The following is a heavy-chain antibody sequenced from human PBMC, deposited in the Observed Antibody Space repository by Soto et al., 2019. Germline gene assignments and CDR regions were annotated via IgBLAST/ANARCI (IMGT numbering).Heavy chain of an antibody. D-gene: IGHD6-19*01. V-gene: IGHV4-61*01. CDR3: ARDLAGYNSGWYGNNWFDP. CDR1: GGSVSSGSYY. J-gene: IGHJ5*02. Sequence: SETVSLTXTVSGGSVSSGSYYWSWIRQPPGKGLEWIGYIYYSGSTNYNPSLKSRVTISVDTSKNQFSLKLSSVTAADTAVYYCARDLAGYNSGWYGNNWFDPWGQGTLVTVSS. CDR2: IYYSGST.